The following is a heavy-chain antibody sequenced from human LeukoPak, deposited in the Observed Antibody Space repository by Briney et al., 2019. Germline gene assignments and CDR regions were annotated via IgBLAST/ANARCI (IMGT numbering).Heavy chain of an antibody. CDR1: GGSFSGYY. CDR2: INHSGST. Sequence: SETLSLTCAVYGGSFSGYYWSWIRQPPGKGLEWIGEINHSGSTNYNPSLKSRVTISVDTSKNQFSLKLSSVTAADTAVYYCARGLPRYGSGSYGFDYWGQGTLVTVSS. V-gene: IGHV4-34*01. J-gene: IGHJ4*02. CDR3: ARGLPRYGSGSYGFDY. D-gene: IGHD3-10*01.